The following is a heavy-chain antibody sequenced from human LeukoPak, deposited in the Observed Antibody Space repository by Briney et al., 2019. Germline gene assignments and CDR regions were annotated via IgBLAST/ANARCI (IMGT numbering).Heavy chain of an antibody. J-gene: IGHJ4*02. D-gene: IGHD6-19*01. Sequence: SETLSLTCTVSGGSISSYYWSWIRQPPGKGLEWIGYIYYSGSTNYNPSLKSRVTISVDTSKNQFSLKLSSVTAADTAVYYCARVSETDPVAGTAFDYWGQGTLVTVSS. CDR3: ARVSETDPVAGTAFDY. CDR1: GGSISSYY. CDR2: IYYSGST. V-gene: IGHV4-59*01.